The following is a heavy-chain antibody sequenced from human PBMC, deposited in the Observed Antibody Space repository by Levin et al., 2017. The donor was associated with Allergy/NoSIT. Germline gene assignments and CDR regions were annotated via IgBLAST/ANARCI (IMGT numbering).Heavy chain of an antibody. V-gene: IGHV4-34*01. CDR2: VNHSGTT. CDR1: GESLSGYS. D-gene: IGHD5-12*01. CDR3: ARGGRNRGYSGYERRPTYYDYYYMDV. J-gene: IGHJ6*03. Sequence: SQTLSLTCAVYGESLSGYSWNWIRQPPGKGLEWIGEVNHSGTTNYNPSLKSRVAISTDTSKNQFSLKLSSVTAADTAVYYCARGGRNRGYSGYERRPTYYDYYYMDVWGEGPTVTVSS.